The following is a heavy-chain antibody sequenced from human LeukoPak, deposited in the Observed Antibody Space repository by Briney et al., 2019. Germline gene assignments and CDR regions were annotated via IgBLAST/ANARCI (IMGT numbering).Heavy chain of an antibody. CDR2: IYTSGST. J-gene: IGHJ4*02. D-gene: IGHD3-9*01. V-gene: IGHV4-61*02. Sequence: SETLSLTCTVSGGSISRGSYYWSWIRQPAGKGLEWIGRIYTSGSTNYNPSLKSRVTISVDTSKNQFSLKLSSVTAADTAVYYCARDQFDSIDYWGQGTLVTVSS. CDR3: ARDQFDSIDY. CDR1: GGSISRGSYY.